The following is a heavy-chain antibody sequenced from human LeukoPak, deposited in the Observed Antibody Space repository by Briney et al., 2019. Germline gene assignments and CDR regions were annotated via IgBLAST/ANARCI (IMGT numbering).Heavy chain of an antibody. D-gene: IGHD4-23*01. Sequence: GASVKVSCKASGYTFTSHGISWVRQAPGQGLEWMGWISAYNGNTNYAQKLQGRVTMTTDTSTSTAYMELRSLRSEDTAVYYCARAPDYGGNSGGGFDYWGQGTLVTVSS. CDR2: ISAYNGNT. CDR3: ARAPDYGGNSGGGFDY. J-gene: IGHJ4*02. CDR1: GYTFTSHG. V-gene: IGHV1-18*01.